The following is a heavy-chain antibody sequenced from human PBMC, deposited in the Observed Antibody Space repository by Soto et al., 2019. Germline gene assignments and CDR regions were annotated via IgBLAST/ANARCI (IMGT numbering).Heavy chain of an antibody. CDR3: ARIAVAGTLGYFQH. CDR2: ISYDGSNK. J-gene: IGHJ1*01. Sequence: GGSLRLSCAASGFTFSSYAMHWVRQAPGKGLEWVAVISYDGSNKYYADSVKGRFTISRDNSKNTLYLQMNSLRAEDTAVYYCARIAVAGTLGYFQHWGQGTLVTVSS. D-gene: IGHD6-19*01. V-gene: IGHV3-30-3*01. CDR1: GFTFSSYA.